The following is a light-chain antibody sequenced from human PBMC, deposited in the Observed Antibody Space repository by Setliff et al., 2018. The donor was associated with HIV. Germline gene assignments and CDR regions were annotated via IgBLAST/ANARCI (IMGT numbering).Light chain of an antibody. Sequence: QSVLAQPASVSGSPGQSITISCTGTSSDVGSYNLVSWYQQHPGKAPKPMIYEVSKRPSGVSNRFSGSKSGNTASLTISGLQAEDEADYYCCSYAGSRIFYVFGTGTKVTVL. CDR1: SSDVGSYNL. CDR3: CSYAGSRIFYV. CDR2: EVS. J-gene: IGLJ1*01. V-gene: IGLV2-23*02.